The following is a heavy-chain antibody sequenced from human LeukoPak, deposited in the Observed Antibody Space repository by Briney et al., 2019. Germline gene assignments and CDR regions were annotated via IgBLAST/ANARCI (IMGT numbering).Heavy chain of an antibody. V-gene: IGHV3-30*04. CDR2: ISYDGSNK. CDR1: GFTFSSYA. J-gene: IGHJ4*02. CDR3: AGSGYGDYLLTGY. D-gene: IGHD4-17*01. Sequence: PGGSLRLSCAASGFTFSSYAMHWVRQAPGKGLEWVAVISYDGSNKYYADSVKGRFTISRDNSKNTLYLQMNSLRAEDTAVYYCAGSGYGDYLLTGYWGQGTLVTVSS.